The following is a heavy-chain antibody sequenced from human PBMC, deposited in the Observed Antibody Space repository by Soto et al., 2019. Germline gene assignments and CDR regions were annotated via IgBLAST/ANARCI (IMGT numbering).Heavy chain of an antibody. Sequence: QVQLVESGGGVVQPGRSLRLSCAASGFTFSSYAMHWVRQAPGKGLEWVAVISYDGSNKYYADSVKGRFTISRDNSKNTLYQQMNRLRAEDTAVYYCARDSTYDSSCFVCAYWGQGTLVTVSS. V-gene: IGHV3-30-3*01. J-gene: IGHJ4*02. D-gene: IGHD3-22*01. CDR1: GFTFSSYA. CDR2: ISYDGSNK. CDR3: ARDSTYDSSCFVCAY.